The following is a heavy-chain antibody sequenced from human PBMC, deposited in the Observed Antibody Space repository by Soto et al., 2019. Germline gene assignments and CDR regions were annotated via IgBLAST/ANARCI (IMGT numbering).Heavy chain of an antibody. V-gene: IGHV3-30-3*01. D-gene: IGHD5-18*01. CDR3: ARDQGEDTAMVYTFDY. Sequence: GGSLRLSCAASGFTFSSYAMHWVRQAPGKGLEWVAVISYDGSNKYYADSVKGRFTISRDNSKNTLYLQMNSLRAEDTAVYYCARDQGEDTAMVYTFDYWGQGTLVTVSS. CDR1: GFTFSSYA. CDR2: ISYDGSNK. J-gene: IGHJ4*02.